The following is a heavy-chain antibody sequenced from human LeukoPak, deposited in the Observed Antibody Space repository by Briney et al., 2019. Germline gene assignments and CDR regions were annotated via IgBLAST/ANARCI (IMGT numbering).Heavy chain of an antibody. CDR2: IYHSGST. CDR3: ARGLWFGDTPPGY. D-gene: IGHD3-10*01. J-gene: IGHJ4*02. V-gene: IGHV4-30-2*01. Sequence: PSQTLSLTCTVSGGSISSGGYYWSWIRQPPGKGLEWIGYIYHSGSTYYNPSLKSRVTISVDRSKNRFSLKLSSVTAADTAVYYCARGLWFGDTPPGYWGQGTLVTVSS. CDR1: GGSISSGGYY.